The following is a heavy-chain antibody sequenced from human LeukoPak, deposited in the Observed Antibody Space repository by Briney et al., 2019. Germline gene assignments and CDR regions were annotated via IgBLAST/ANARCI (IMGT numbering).Heavy chain of an antibody. CDR2: IYTSGST. V-gene: IGHV4-61*02. CDR3: ASGYYDILTGYYGAFDI. Sequence: SETLSLTCTVSGGSISSSSYYWSWIRQPAGTGLEWIGRIYTSGSTNYNPSLKSRVTISVDTSKNQFSLKLSSVTAADTAVYYCASGYYDILTGYYGAFDIWGQGTMVTVSS. CDR1: GGSISSSSYY. J-gene: IGHJ3*02. D-gene: IGHD3-9*01.